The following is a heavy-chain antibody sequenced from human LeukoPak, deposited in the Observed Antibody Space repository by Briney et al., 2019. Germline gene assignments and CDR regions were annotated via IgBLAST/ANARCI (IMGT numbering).Heavy chain of an antibody. CDR2: IKEDGSKK. CDR3: ARDPGRQYSSVTDV. D-gene: IGHD6-19*01. Sequence: PGGSLRLSCAASGFSFSSYWMNWVRRAPGKGLEWLANIKEDGSKKYYVDSVKGRFTISRDNAKNSLYLQMDSPRAEDTAVYYCARDPGRQYSSVTDVWGQGTTVTVSS. CDR1: GFSFSSYW. V-gene: IGHV3-7*03. J-gene: IGHJ6*02.